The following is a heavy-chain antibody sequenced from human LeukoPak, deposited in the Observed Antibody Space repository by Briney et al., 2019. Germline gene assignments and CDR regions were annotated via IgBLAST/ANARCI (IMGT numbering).Heavy chain of an antibody. V-gene: IGHV6-1*01. CDR3: ARDHDYGDYGTYEDY. CDR2: TYYRSRWYN. J-gene: IGHJ4*02. D-gene: IGHD4-17*01. CDR1: GDSVSVNSVA. Sequence: SQTLSLTFAISGDSVSVNSVAWNWVRQSPSRGLEWLGRTYYRSRWYNDYAVSVKSRITINPDTSKNQFSLQLNSVTPEDTAVYYCARDHDYGDYGTYEDYWGQGTLVTVSS.